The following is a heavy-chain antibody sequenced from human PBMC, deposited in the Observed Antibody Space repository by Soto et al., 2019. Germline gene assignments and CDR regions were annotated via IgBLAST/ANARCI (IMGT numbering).Heavy chain of an antibody. CDR3: GSSTSPTHFDY. CDR1: GFTFSSYS. V-gene: IGHV3-21*01. Sequence: EVQLVESGGGLVKPGGSLRLSCAASGFTFSSYSMNWVHQAPGKGLEWVSSISSSSSYIYYADSVKGRFTISRDNAKNSLYLQMNSLRAEDTAVYYCGSSTSPTHFDYWGQGTLVTVSS. J-gene: IGHJ4*02. CDR2: ISSSSSYI. D-gene: IGHD2-2*01.